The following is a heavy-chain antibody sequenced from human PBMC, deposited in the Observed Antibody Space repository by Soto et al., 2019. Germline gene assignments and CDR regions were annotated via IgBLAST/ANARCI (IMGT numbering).Heavy chain of an antibody. CDR3: SRHWALNWNDP. D-gene: IGHD3-16*01. J-gene: IGHJ5*02. V-gene: IGHV4-39*01. CDR1: GGSISSSSYY. Sequence: KASETLSLTCIASGGSISSSSYYWGWIRQPPGKGLEWTGRIYYSGSAYYNPSLSSRVTISVDTSNNQFSLKLNSATAADTAVFSYSRHWALNWNDPVGQESLMAVSS. CDR2: IYYSGSA.